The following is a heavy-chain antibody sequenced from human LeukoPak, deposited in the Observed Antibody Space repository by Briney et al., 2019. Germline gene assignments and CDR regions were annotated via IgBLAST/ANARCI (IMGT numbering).Heavy chain of an antibody. CDR3: ARAPYSSGWHDY. V-gene: IGHV3-7*03. CDR1: GFTFSSFW. J-gene: IGHJ4*02. CDR2: IKQDGSDK. Sequence: GSLRLSCAASGFTFSSFWMSWVRQAPGKGLEWVANIKQDGSDKYYVDSVKGRFTISRDNSKNTLYLQMNSLRVEDTAVYYCARAPYSSGWHDYWGQGTLVTVSS. D-gene: IGHD6-19*01.